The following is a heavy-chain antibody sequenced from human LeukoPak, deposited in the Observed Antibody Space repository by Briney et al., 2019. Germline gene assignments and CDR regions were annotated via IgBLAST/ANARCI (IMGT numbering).Heavy chain of an antibody. CDR3: AKVMDYYGSGTLNPSYFDY. CDR1: GFTFSSYA. J-gene: IGHJ4*02. CDR2: ISGSGGST. V-gene: IGHV3-23*01. D-gene: IGHD3-10*01. Sequence: GGSLRLSCAASGFTFSSYAMSRVRQAPGKGLEWVSAISGSGGSTYYADSVKGRFTISRDNSKNTLYLQMNSLRAEDTAVYYCAKVMDYYGSGTLNPSYFDYWGQGTLVTVSS.